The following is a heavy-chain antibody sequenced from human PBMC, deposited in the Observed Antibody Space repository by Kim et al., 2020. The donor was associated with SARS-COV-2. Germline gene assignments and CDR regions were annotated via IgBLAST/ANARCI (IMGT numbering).Heavy chain of an antibody. V-gene: IGHV3-74*01. CDR3: TTAFEY. Sequence: NKDGTNTYYADSVKGRFTSSRDNAKNTVYLQMNSLGAEDTAVYYCTTAFEYWGQGTLVTVSS. J-gene: IGHJ4*02. CDR2: NKDGTNT.